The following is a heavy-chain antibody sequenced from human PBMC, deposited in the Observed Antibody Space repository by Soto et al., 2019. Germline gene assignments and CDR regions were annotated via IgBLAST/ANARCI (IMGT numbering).Heavy chain of an antibody. Sequence: GGSLRLSCAASGFTFSSYGMHWVRQAPGKGLEWVAVISYDGSNKYYADSVKGRFTISRDNSKNTLYLQMNSLRAEDTAVYYCAKDLIRRIVPTTARSDSIAVAGTGMDVWGQGTTVTVSS. D-gene: IGHD6-19*01. J-gene: IGHJ6*02. CDR3: AKDLIRRIVPTTARSDSIAVAGTGMDV. CDR2: ISYDGSNK. CDR1: GFTFSSYG. V-gene: IGHV3-30*18.